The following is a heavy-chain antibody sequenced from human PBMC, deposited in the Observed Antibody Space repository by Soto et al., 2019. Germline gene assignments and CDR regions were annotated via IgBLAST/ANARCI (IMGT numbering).Heavy chain of an antibody. J-gene: IGHJ3*02. V-gene: IGHV4-34*01. CDR2: MSHSGGT. CDR1: GGFVSSGNYY. Sequence: QEQLQQWGAGLLKPSETLSLTCAVYGGFVSSGNYYWSWIRQPPGKGLEWIGEMSHSGGTHFNPSLKIRVTISVDTSKNQFSLKMSSVTAAGTALYYCARVERGTATTVVDAFDIWGPGTMVTVSS. CDR3: ARVERGTATTVVDAFDI. D-gene: IGHD1-1*01.